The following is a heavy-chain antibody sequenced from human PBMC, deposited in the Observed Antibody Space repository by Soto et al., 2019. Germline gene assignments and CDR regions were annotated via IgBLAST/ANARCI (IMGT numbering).Heavy chain of an antibody. Sequence: GASVKVSCKASGYTFTSYGISWVRQAPGQGLEWMGWISAYNGNTNYAQKLQGRVTMTTDTSTSTAYMELRSLRSDDTAVYYCARAAYDYIWGSYRYREYFDYWGQGTLVTVSS. J-gene: IGHJ4*02. V-gene: IGHV1-18*01. CDR3: ARAAYDYIWGSYRYREYFDY. CDR1: GYTFTSYG. CDR2: ISAYNGNT. D-gene: IGHD3-16*02.